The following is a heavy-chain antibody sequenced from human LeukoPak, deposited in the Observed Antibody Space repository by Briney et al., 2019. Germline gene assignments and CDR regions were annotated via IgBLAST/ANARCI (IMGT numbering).Heavy chain of an antibody. CDR3: ARAGSSAYLIDY. CDR1: GGSISKFY. V-gene: IGHV4-59*01. Sequence: SETLSLTCTVSGGSISKFYWSWIRQPPGKGLEWIGYIYYSGSTNYNPSLKSRVTISVDTSKNQFSLKLTSVTAADTAVYYCARAGSSAYLIDYWGQGTLVTASS. D-gene: IGHD3-22*01. CDR2: IYYSGST. J-gene: IGHJ4*02.